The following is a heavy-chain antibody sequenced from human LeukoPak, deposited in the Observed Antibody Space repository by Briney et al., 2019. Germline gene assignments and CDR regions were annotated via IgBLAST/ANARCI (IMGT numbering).Heavy chain of an antibody. CDR3: AKDSSSSVWGGSFDC. D-gene: IGHD6-6*01. CDR2: ISYDGSNK. J-gene: IGHJ4*02. Sequence: GGSLRLSCAASGFIFSSYGMHWARKAPGKGLEWVAVISYDGSNKYYVDSVKGRFTISRDNSKNTLYLQMNSLRAEDTAVYYCAKDSSSSVWGGSFDCWGQGTLVTVSS. CDR1: GFIFSSYG. V-gene: IGHV3-30*18.